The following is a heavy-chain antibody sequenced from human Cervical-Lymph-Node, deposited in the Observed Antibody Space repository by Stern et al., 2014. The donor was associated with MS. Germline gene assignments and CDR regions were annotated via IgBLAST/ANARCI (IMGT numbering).Heavy chain of an antibody. Sequence: MQLVESGAEVKKPGASVKVSCKTSGYIFTGYYIHWVRQAPGQGLEWMAWINPNTGGTKYAQKFQGRVTMSRDPSISTAYVDLSSLTSDDTAVYYCARDQRGITIFGVVTDYYYLGMDVWGQGTTVTVSS. CDR1: GYIFTGYY. V-gene: IGHV1-2*02. CDR3: ARDQRGITIFGVVTDYYYLGMDV. CDR2: INPNTGGT. J-gene: IGHJ6*02. D-gene: IGHD3-3*01.